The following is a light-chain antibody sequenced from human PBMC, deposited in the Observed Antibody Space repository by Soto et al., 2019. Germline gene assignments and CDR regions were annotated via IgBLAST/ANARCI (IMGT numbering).Light chain of an antibody. CDR1: SNDIGAYNF. J-gene: IGLJ2*01. V-gene: IGLV2-14*03. CDR2: DVN. CDR3: TSWTTSTTMI. Sequence: QSVLTPPASVSGSLGQSITISSNRNSNDIGAYNFVSWYQQHPGKAPKLMLYDVNIRPSGVSNRFSGSKSGNTASLTISGLQAEDEADYYCTSWTTSTTMIFGGGTKVTVL.